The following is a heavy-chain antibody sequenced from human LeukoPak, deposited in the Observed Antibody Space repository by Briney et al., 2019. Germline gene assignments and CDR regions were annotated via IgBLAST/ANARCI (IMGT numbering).Heavy chain of an antibody. V-gene: IGHV3-11*04. CDR1: GFTFSDYY. CDR3: ARDGYQRFLEWLEAPNFGY. D-gene: IGHD3-3*01. CDR2: ISSSGSTI. Sequence: GRSLRLSCAASGFTFSDYYMSWIRQAPGKGLEWVSYISSSGSTIYYADSVKGRFTISRDNAKNSLYLQMNSLRAEDTAVYYCARDGYQRFLEWLEAPNFGYWGQGTLVTVSS. J-gene: IGHJ4*02.